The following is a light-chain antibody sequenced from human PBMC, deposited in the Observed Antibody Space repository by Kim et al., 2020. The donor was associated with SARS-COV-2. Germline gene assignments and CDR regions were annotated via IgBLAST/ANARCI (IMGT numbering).Light chain of an antibody. CDR2: DAS. V-gene: IGKV1-33*01. Sequence: DIQMTQSPSSLSASVGDRVTITCQASRDIGNFLNWYQQKPGKPPNLLIYDASKLESGVPSRFSGSGSGTDFTFTISSLQPEDIGTYYCQQYDNFLALTFGGETKVDIK. CDR3: QQYDNFLALT. J-gene: IGKJ4*01. CDR1: RDIGNF.